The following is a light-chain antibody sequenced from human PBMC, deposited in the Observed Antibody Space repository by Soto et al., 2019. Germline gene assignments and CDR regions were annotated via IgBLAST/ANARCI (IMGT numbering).Light chain of an antibody. V-gene: IGLV2-8*01. Sequence: QSALTQPPSASGTPGQSVTIPCTGTRSDVGDYNYVSWYQQHPGKAPKLMIYEVSRRPSGVPDRFSGSKSGNTASLTVSGLQAEDEADYYCSSNAGSNNLVFGGGTKLTVL. CDR3: SSNAGSNNLV. CDR1: RSDVGDYNY. J-gene: IGLJ2*01. CDR2: EVS.